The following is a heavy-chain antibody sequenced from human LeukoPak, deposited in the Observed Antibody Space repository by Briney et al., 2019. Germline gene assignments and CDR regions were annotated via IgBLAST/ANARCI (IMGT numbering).Heavy chain of an antibody. CDR2: IYPGGSET. J-gene: IGHJ4*02. Sequence: GESLKISCKGLGYSFSSYWNAWVRQRPGKGREWMGIIYPGGSETRYDPSFQGQVTISADSSTSTAYLQWSSLRASDTAMYYCARASRDGYNQNFDYWGQGTLVTVSS. CDR1: GYSFSSYW. D-gene: IGHD5-24*01. V-gene: IGHV5-51*01. CDR3: ARASRDGYNQNFDY.